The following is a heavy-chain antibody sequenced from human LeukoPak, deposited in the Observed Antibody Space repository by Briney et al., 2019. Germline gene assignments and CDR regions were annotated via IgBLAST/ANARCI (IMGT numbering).Heavy chain of an antibody. J-gene: IGHJ4*02. CDR1: GGSFSGYY. CDR2: INHSGST. CDR3: ARRTPYCSSTSCSPWY. D-gene: IGHD2-2*01. V-gene: IGHV4-34*01. Sequence: SETLSLTCAVYGGSFSGYYWSWIRQPSGKGLEWIGEINHSGSTNYNPSLKSRVTISVDTSKNQFSLKLSSVTAADTAVYYCARRTPYCSSTSCSPWYWGQGTLVTVSS.